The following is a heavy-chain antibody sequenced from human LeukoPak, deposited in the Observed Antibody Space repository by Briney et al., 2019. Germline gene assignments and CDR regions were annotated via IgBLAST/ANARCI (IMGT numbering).Heavy chain of an antibody. V-gene: IGHV3-23*01. CDR2: IGSTGIST. CDR3: ARDPGFVPFHYMDV. J-gene: IGHJ6*03. CDR1: GFTFNTFG. Sequence: GGSLRLSCAASGFTFNTFGLNWVRQAPGKGLEWVSAIGSTGISTYYADSVKGRFTISRDDSKVYLQMNSLRAEDTAVYYCARDPGFVPFHYMDVWGKGTTVTVSS. D-gene: IGHD2-8*01.